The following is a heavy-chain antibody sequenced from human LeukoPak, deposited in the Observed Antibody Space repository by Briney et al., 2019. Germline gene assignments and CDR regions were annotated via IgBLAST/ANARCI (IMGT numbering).Heavy chain of an antibody. J-gene: IGHJ4*02. V-gene: IGHV3-23*01. CDR3: ANLETYYYGSGSYLDY. Sequence: PGGSLRLSCAASGFTVSSNYMSWVRQAPGKGLEWVSAISGSGGSTYYADSVKGRFTISRDNSKNTLYLQMNSLRAEDTAVYYCANLETYYYGSGSYLDYWGQGTLVTVSS. D-gene: IGHD3-10*01. CDR2: ISGSGGST. CDR1: GFTVSSNY.